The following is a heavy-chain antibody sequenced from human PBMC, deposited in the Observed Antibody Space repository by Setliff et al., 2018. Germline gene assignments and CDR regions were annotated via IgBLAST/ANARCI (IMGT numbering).Heavy chain of an antibody. CDR2: IYTSGTT. CDR3: ARGRLLYVGDSHYFDN. Sequence: PSETLSLTCTVSGGSLSSGPYYWTWVRQPVGKGLEWIGHIYTSGTTNYSPSLKSRVTISADTSKNQFSLQLSSVTATDTAVYYCARGRLLYVGDSHYFDNWGQGTLVTVSS. V-gene: IGHV4-61*09. CDR1: GGSLSSGPYY. D-gene: IGHD2-8*01. J-gene: IGHJ4*02.